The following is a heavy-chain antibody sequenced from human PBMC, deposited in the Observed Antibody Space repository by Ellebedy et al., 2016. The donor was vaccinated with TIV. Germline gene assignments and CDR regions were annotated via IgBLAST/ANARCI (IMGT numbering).Heavy chain of an antibody. CDR1: GFPFSDYT. CDR2: ITGSGRNT. Sequence: PGGSLRLSCAASGFPFSDYTMHWVRQAPGQGLEWVSVITGSGRNTYYADSVKGRFTISRDNSKNMVYLQMNSLRVEDTAVYYCAKSLGKGDYSSVSWGQGILVTVSS. J-gene: IGHJ5*02. V-gene: IGHV3-23*01. D-gene: IGHD4-17*01. CDR3: AKSLGKGDYSSVS.